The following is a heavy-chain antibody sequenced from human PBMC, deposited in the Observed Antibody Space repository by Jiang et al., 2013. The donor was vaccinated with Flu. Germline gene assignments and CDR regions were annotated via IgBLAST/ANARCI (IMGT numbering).Heavy chain of an antibody. CDR3: ARRYARGWPPQGLGI. J-gene: IGHJ3*02. CDR2: ISYGGSA. V-gene: IGHV4-61*08. Sequence: GDSVSSDDYYSSWIRQSPGKGLEWIGCISYGGSAAYNPSLRGRVTISLDTYNNQFSLRLMSVTTSDTAVYYCARRYARGWPPQGLGIWGQGTMVTVSS. D-gene: IGHD2-2*01. CDR1: GDSVSSDDYY.